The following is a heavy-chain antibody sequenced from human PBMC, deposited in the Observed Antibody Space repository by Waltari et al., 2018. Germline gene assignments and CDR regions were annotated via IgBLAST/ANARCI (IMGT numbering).Heavy chain of an antibody. J-gene: IGHJ5*02. CDR2: IIPNFGTA. V-gene: IGHV1-69*01. Sequence: QVQLVQSGAEVKKPGSSVKVSCKASGGTFSSYAISWVRQAPGQGLEWMGGIIPNFGTANYAQKFQGRGTITADESTSTAYMELSRLRSEDTAVYYCARDRAQGMGATPGRWFDPWGQGTLVTVSS. CDR1: GGTFSSYA. CDR3: ARDRAQGMGATPGRWFDP. D-gene: IGHD1-26*01.